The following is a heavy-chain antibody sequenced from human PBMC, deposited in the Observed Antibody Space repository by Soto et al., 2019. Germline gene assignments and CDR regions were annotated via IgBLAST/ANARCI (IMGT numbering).Heavy chain of an antibody. V-gene: IGHV3-7*03. CDR2: IKQDGSEK. CDR3: ARPAGYYYDSSGYSGYFQH. CDR1: GFTFSSYW. D-gene: IGHD3-22*01. Sequence: EVQLVESGGGLVQPGGSLRLSCAASGFTFSSYWMSWVRQAPGKGLEWVANIKQDGSEKYYVDSVKGRFTISRDNAKNTLYLQMNRLRAEDTAVYYCARPAGYYYDSSGYSGYFQHWGQGTLVTVSS. J-gene: IGHJ1*01.